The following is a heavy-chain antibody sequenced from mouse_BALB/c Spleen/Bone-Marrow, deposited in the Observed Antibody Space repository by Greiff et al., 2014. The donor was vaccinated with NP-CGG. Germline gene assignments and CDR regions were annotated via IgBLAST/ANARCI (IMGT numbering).Heavy chain of an antibody. CDR1: GFTFSNYW. CDR2: IRLKSNNYAT. CDR3: TTGCAY. Sequence: EVKVVESGGGLVQPGGSMKLSCVASGFTFSNYWMNWVRQSPEKGLEWVAEIRLKSNNYATHYAESVKGRFTISGDDSKSSVYLQMNNLRAEDTGIYYCTTGCAYWGQGTLVTVSA. V-gene: IGHV6-6*02. J-gene: IGHJ3*01.